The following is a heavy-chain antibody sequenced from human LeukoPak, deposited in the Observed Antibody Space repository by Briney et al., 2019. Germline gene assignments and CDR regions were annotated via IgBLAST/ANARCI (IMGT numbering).Heavy chain of an antibody. Sequence: SETLSLTCTISGGSISSYSWNLIRQPPGKGLEWIGYIYYSGSTNYNPSLKSRVTISLDTSKNQFSLKLSSVTAADTAVYYCAGHHPRNTVDFWGQGTLVTVSS. CDR1: GGSISSYS. CDR3: AGHHPRNTVDF. CDR2: IYYSGST. J-gene: IGHJ4*02. V-gene: IGHV4-59*08. D-gene: IGHD2/OR15-2a*01.